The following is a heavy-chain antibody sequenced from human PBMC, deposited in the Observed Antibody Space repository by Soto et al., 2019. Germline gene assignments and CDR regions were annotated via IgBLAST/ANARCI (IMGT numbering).Heavy chain of an antibody. V-gene: IGHV1-69*12. CDR1: GGTFSNYA. CDR3: ARDLLGFGYTYADV. D-gene: IGHD3-10*01. CDR2: IIPIGATV. Sequence: QVQLVQSGAEVKKPGSSVKVSCKASGGTFSNYALISWVRQAPGQGLEWMGGIIPIGATVNYAQKFQGRVTITADESTSTVYMDLDSLRSEDTAVYYCARDLLGFGYTYADVWGQGTTVTVSS. J-gene: IGHJ6*02.